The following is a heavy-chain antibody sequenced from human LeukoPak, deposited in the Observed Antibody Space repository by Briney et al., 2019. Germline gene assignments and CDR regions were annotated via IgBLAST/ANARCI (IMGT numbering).Heavy chain of an antibody. CDR1: GYTFTSYD. V-gene: IGHV1-8*01. J-gene: IGHJ4*02. D-gene: IGHD5-18*01. Sequence: ASVKVSCKASGYTFTSYDINWVRQATGQGLEWMGWMNPNSGNTGYAQKFQGRVTMTRNTSISTAYMELSSLRSADTAVYYCARGVNSQGTAMVLFDSWGQGSLVTVSA. CDR2: MNPNSGNT. CDR3: ARGVNSQGTAMVLFDS.